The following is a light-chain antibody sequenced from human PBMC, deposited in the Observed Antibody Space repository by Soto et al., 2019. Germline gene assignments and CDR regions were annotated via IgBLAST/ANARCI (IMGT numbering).Light chain of an antibody. V-gene: IGKV1-5*01. CDR3: QQYNSYSRT. CDR2: DAS. J-gene: IGKJ1*01. CDR1: QSISSW. Sequence: DIQMTHSPSTLSASGGDIVTLTCRASQSISSWLAWYQQKPGKAPKLLIYDASSLESGVPSRFSGSGSGTEFTLTISSLQPDDFATYYCQQYNSYSRTFGQGTKVDIK.